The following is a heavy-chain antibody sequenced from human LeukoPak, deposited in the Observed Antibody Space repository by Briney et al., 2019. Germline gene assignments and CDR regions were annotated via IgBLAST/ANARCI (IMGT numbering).Heavy chain of an antibody. CDR1: GYTFSNHY. D-gene: IGHD6-19*01. CDR2: ISPSGDST. CDR3: ASEIAMTGYFDY. V-gene: IGHV1-46*01. Sequence: ASVKVSCKASGYTFSNHYLHWVRQAPGQGLEWMGVISPSGDSTTYAQKFQGRVTMTRDTSTNIVYMELSSLRSEDTAVYYCASEIAMTGYFDYGGQGTLVTVSS. J-gene: IGHJ4*02.